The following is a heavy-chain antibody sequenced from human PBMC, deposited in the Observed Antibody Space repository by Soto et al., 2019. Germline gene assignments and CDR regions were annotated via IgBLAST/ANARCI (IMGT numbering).Heavy chain of an antibody. CDR3: ARCNQQFRSGWYFDY. CDR1: GFTFSSYG. J-gene: IGHJ4*02. Sequence: GGSLRLSCAASGFTFSSYGMHWVRQAPGKGLEWVAVIWYDGSNKYYADSVKGRFTISRDNSKNTRYLQMNSLRAEGTAVYYCARCNQQFRSGWYFDYSGQGTLVTVSA. V-gene: IGHV3-33*01. D-gene: IGHD3-3*02. CDR2: IWYDGSNK.